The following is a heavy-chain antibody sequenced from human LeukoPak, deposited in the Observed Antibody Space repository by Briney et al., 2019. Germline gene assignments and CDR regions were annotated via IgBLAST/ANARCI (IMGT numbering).Heavy chain of an antibody. V-gene: IGHV4-38-2*02. CDR1: GYSISSGYY. CDR3: ARQVVRGPRYFDY. J-gene: IGHJ4*02. D-gene: IGHD3-10*01. Sequence: SETLSLTCTVSGYSISSGYYWGWIRQPPGKGLEWIGSIYHSGSTYYNPSLKSRVTISVDTSKNQFSLKLGSVTAADTAVYYCARQVVRGPRYFDYWGQGTLVTVSS. CDR2: IYHSGST.